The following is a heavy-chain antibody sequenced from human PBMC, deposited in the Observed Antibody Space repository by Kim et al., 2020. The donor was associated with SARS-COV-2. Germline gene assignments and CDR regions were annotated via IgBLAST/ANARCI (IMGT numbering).Heavy chain of an antibody. CDR1: GGTFSSYA. CDR3: ARDESSSWYNWFDP. D-gene: IGHD6-13*01. Sequence: SVKVSCKASGGTFSSYAISWVRQAPGQGLEWMGRIIPILGIANYAQKFQGRVTITADKSTSTAYMELSSLRSEDTAAYYCARDESSSWYNWFDPWGQGTLVTVSS. J-gene: IGHJ5*02. V-gene: IGHV1-69*04. CDR2: IIPILGIA.